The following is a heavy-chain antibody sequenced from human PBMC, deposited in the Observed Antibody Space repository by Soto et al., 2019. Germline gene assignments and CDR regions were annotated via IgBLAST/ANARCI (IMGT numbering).Heavy chain of an antibody. Sequence: PGGSLRLSCAASGFTFSSYSMNWVRQAPGKGLEWVSYISSSSSTIYYADSVKGRFTISRDNAKNSLYLQMNSLRDEDTAVYYCARESRFLAWLSLNWFDAWGQGTLVTVSS. CDR1: GFTFSSYS. J-gene: IGHJ5*02. V-gene: IGHV3-48*02. CDR2: ISSSSSTI. CDR3: ARESRFLAWLSLNWFDA. D-gene: IGHD3-3*01.